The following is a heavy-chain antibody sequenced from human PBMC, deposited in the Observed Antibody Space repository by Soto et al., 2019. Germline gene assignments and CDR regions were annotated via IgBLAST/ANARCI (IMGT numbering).Heavy chain of an antibody. CDR2: VNPVGST. Sequence: SQTLPLTCAVYGGRLCDYCWSWFHQHPGKGLEWIGKVNPVGSTYYNPTLKCRVTISVDTSKTQFSLNMSSLTAADTAIYSGARTTRERYLDSCRPGTLVA. V-gene: IGHV4-34*01. J-gene: IGHJ4*02. CDR1: GGRLCDYC. CDR3: ARTTRERYLDS. D-gene: IGHD1-1*01.